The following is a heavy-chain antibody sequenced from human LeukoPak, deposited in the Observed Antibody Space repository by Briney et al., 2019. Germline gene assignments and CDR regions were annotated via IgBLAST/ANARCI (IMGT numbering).Heavy chain of an antibody. CDR3: AREYFMDV. Sequence: GGSLRLSCAASGFTFSTYNMIWVSQAPGQRLQWVSSITTSGVYEYYADSVKGRFTISRDNAKNSLFLQMDSLRAEDTAVYYCAREYFMDVWGKGTTVTVSS. CDR2: ITTSGVYE. CDR1: GFTFSTYN. V-gene: IGHV3-21*04. J-gene: IGHJ6*03.